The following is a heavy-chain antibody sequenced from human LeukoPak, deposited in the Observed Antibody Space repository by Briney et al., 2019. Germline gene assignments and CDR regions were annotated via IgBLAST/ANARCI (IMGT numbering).Heavy chain of an antibody. J-gene: IGHJ4*02. V-gene: IGHV4-34*01. Sequence: PSETLSLTCAVYAGSLRGYYWSWVRQPPGKGLEWIGEINHSGDTNYNPSLKSRVTMSVDTSKSQFSLKLTSVTAADTAMYYCASPTGEATRWGQGTLVTVSS. D-gene: IGHD7-27*01. CDR1: AGSLRGYY. CDR3: ASPTGEATR. CDR2: INHSGDT.